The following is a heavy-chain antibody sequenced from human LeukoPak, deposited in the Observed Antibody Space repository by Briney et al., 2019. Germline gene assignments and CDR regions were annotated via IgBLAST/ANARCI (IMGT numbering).Heavy chain of an antibody. V-gene: IGHV4-4*07. D-gene: IGHD1-14*01. CDR1: GGSISNYY. Sequence: SETLSLTCTVSGGSISNYYWSWIRQPAGKGLEWIGRIYTGGSTNYNPSLNSRVTMSLDTSKNQFSLKLSSLTAADTAVYYCARFPGGAEYRHYYYMDVWGKGTTVTVSS. CDR2: IYTGGST. CDR3: ARFPGGAEYRHYYYMDV. J-gene: IGHJ6*03.